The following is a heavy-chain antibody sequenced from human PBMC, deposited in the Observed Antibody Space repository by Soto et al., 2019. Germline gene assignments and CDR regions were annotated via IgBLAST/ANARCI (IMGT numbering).Heavy chain of an antibody. CDR3: AKDLGDYVWGSYRSFDY. CDR1: GFTFSSYA. Sequence: GGSLRLSCAASGFTFSSYAMSWVRQAPGKGLEWVSAISGSGGSTYYADSVKGRFTISRDNSKNTLYLQMNSPRAEDTAVYYCAKDLGDYVWGSYRSFDYWGQGTLVTVSS. CDR2: ISGSGGST. D-gene: IGHD3-16*02. V-gene: IGHV3-23*01. J-gene: IGHJ4*02.